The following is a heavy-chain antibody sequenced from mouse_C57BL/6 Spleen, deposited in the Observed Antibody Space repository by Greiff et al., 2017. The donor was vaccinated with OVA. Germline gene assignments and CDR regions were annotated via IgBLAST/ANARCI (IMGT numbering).Heavy chain of an antibody. CDR1: GYTFTSYW. J-gene: IGHJ2*01. Sequence: QVQLKQPGAELVMPGASVKLSCKASGYTFTSYWMHWVKQRPGQGLEWIGGIDPSDSYTNYNQKFKGKSTLTVDKSSSTAYMQLSSLTSEDSAVYCGAIAYYGGGYVDYWGQGTTLTVSS. V-gene: IGHV1-69*01. D-gene: IGHD1-1*02. CDR3: AIAYYGGGYVDY. CDR2: IDPSDSYT.